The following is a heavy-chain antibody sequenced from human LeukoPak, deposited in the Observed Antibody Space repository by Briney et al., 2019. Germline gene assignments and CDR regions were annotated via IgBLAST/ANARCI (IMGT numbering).Heavy chain of an antibody. CDR2: ISGSGGST. CDR1: GFTFSSYG. V-gene: IGHV3-23*01. D-gene: IGHD3-22*01. J-gene: IGHJ4*02. CDR3: AKDRLYYYDSSTFFGY. Sequence: GGTLRLSCAASGFTFSSYGMSWVRQAPGKGLEWVSAISGSGGSTYYADSVKGRFTISRDNSKNTLYLQMNSLRAEDTAVYYCAKDRLYYYDSSTFFGYWGQGTLVTVSS.